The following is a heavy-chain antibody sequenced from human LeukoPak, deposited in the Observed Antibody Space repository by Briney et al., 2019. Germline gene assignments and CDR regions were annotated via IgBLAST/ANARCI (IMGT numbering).Heavy chain of an antibody. V-gene: IGHV3-11*01. Sequence: GGSLRLSCAASGFTFSDYYMSWIRQAPGKGLEWVSYISSSGSTIYYADSVKGRFTISRDNAKNSLYLQMNSLRAEDMALYYCAKDLLRGYDRNDAFDIWGQGTMVTVSS. J-gene: IGHJ3*02. D-gene: IGHD3-22*01. CDR2: ISSSGSTI. CDR3: AKDLLRGYDRNDAFDI. CDR1: GFTFSDYY.